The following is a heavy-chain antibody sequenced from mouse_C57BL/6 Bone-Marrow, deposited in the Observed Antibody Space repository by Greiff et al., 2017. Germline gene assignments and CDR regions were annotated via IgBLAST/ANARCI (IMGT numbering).Heavy chain of an antibody. Sequence: EVKVEESGGGLVQPGGSMKLSCAASGFTFSDAWMDWVRQSPEKGLEWVAEIRNKANNHAKDYAESVKGRFTISRDDSKSSVYLQMNSLRAEDTGIYYCTGGPMVTTRFAYWGQGTLVTVSA. CDR3: TGGPMVTTRFAY. J-gene: IGHJ3*01. D-gene: IGHD2-2*01. CDR2: IRNKANNHAK. V-gene: IGHV6-6*01. CDR1: GFTFSDAW.